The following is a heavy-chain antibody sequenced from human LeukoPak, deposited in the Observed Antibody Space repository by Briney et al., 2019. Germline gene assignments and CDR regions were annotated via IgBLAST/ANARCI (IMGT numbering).Heavy chain of an antibody. CDR2: ISYGGGT. D-gene: IGHD2-2*01. V-gene: IGHV4-59*12. CDR3: AVNKDIGAVPTPNVFDI. J-gene: IGHJ3*02. CDR1: GGSIRNYF. Sequence: SETLSLTCSVSGGSIRNYFSIWIRQSPGKRLEWLGHISYGGGTTYNPSLRSRVTLSLDTSNNQFSLKLTSVTAADTAVYYCAVNKDIGAVPTPNVFDIWGQGTMVTVSS.